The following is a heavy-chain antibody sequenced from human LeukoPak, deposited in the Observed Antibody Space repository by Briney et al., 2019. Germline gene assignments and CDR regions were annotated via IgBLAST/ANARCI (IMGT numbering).Heavy chain of an antibody. CDR2: IYYSGST. Sequence: PSETLSLTCDVSRGSISSGGYSWSWIRQPPGEGLEWIGYIYYSGSTYYNPSLKSRVTISLDRSKNQFSLKLTSVTAADTAVYYCARGTTVAFDIWGLGTMVDVSS. CDR3: ARGTTVAFDI. D-gene: IGHD4-17*01. V-gene: IGHV4-30-2*01. CDR1: RGSISSGGYS. J-gene: IGHJ3*02.